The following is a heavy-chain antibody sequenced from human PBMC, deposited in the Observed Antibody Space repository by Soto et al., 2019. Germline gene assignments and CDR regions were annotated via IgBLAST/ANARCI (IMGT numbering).Heavy chain of an antibody. D-gene: IGHD2-15*01. V-gene: IGHV3-23*01. CDR3: AKDSVSCNRIYDAFDI. J-gene: IGHJ3*02. CDR2: IGGGDDI. CDR1: GFTFSNYA. Sequence: GGSLRLSCEASGFTFSNYAMAWVRQAPGEGPEWVSTIGGGDDIFYAESVKCRFTISRDDSKNTMYLQMDNLRVEYTAIYFCAKDSVSCNRIYDAFDIWGQGTVVTVSS.